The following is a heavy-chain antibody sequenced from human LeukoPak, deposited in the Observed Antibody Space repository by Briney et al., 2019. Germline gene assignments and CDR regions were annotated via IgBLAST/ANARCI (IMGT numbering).Heavy chain of an antibody. J-gene: IGHJ4*02. CDR1: GYSISNGYY. CDR2: IYHSGST. V-gene: IGHV4-38-2*02. CDR3: ARVRGSSGWCFDY. D-gene: IGHD6-19*01. Sequence: SETLSLTCTVSGYSISNGYYWGWIRQPPGKGLEWIGNIYHSGSTYYNPSLKSRVTISVDTSKNQFSLKLSSVTAADTALYYCARVRGSSGWCFDYWGQGTLVTVSS.